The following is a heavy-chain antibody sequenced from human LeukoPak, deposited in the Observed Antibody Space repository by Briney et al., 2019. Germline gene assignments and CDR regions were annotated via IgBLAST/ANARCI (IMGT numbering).Heavy chain of an antibody. CDR3: ARGPSSQFRTDY. CDR1: GFAFSSYS. J-gene: IGHJ4*02. Sequence: GGSLRLSCAASGFAFSSYSLNWVRQAPGKGLEWVSYIGTSSSRIYYADSVKGRFTISGDNAKNSLYLQMNGLRAEDTAVYYCARGPSSQFRTDYWGQGTLVTVSS. V-gene: IGHV3-48*01. D-gene: IGHD2-2*01. CDR2: IGTSSSRI.